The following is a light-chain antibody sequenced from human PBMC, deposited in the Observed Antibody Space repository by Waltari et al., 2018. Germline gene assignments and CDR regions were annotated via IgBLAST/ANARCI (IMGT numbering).Light chain of an antibody. Sequence: VLTQSPSTLSLSPGARATLSCRASQTVSRNYLAWFQQKPGQAPRLLIYAASTRAPGTPERFSGSGSGTDFALTISRLEPEDFAVYYCQQYGSSPQTFGQGTRVDIK. V-gene: IGKV3-20*01. J-gene: IGKJ5*01. CDR1: QTVSRNY. CDR3: QQYGSSPQT. CDR2: AAS.